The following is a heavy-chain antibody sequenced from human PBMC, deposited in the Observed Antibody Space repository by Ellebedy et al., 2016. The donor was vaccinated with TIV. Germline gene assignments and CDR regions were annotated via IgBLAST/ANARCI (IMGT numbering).Heavy chain of an antibody. Sequence: GESLKISXKGSGYSFTSYWIGWVRQMPGKGLEWMGIIYPGDSDTRYSPSFQGQVTISADKSISTAYLQWSSLKASDTAMYYCARRSYGSGSPMGDAFDIWGQGTMVTVSS. D-gene: IGHD3-10*01. CDR2: IYPGDSDT. CDR3: ARRSYGSGSPMGDAFDI. J-gene: IGHJ3*02. V-gene: IGHV5-51*01. CDR1: GYSFTSYW.